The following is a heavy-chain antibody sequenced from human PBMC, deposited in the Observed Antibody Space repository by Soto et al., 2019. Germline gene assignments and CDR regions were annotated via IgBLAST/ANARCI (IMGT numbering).Heavy chain of an antibody. CDR3: ARDDCSGGSCYSDYGMDV. D-gene: IGHD2-15*01. Sequence: ASETLSLTCAVSGYSISSGYYWGWIRQPPGKGLEWIGSIYHSGSTYYNPSLKSRVTISVDTSKNQFSLKLSSVTAADTAVYYCARDDCSGGSCYSDYGMDVWGQGTTVTVSS. CDR1: GYSISSGYY. J-gene: IGHJ6*02. V-gene: IGHV4-38-2*01. CDR2: IYHSGST.